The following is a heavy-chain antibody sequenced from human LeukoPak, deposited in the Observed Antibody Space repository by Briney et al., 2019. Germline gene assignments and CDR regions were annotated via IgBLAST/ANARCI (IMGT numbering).Heavy chain of an antibody. J-gene: IGHJ4*02. CDR2: INWVGDTT. Sequence: GGSLRLSCAASGFTFGDYAVHWVRQAPGKGLQWISSINWVGDTTSYADSVKGRFTVSRDNTKSSLYLQMHSLRSEDTALYYCAKDRQYGDYGGGDFFDSWGQGTLVTVSS. CDR3: AKDRQYGDYGGGDFFDS. CDR1: GFTFGDYA. V-gene: IGHV3-43D*03. D-gene: IGHD4-17*01.